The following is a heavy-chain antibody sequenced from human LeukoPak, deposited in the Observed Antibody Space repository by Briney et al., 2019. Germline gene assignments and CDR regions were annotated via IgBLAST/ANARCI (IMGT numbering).Heavy chain of an antibody. D-gene: IGHD3-3*01. CDR1: GGTFSSYA. J-gene: IGHJ6*02. V-gene: IGHV1-69*13. Sequence: ASVMVSCKASGGTFSSYAISWVRQAPGQGLEWMGGIIPIFGTANYAQKFQGRVTITADESTSTAYMELSSLRSEDTAVYYCARKTYYDFWSGPTADYYYGMDVWGQGTTVTVSS. CDR3: ARKTYYDFWSGPTADYYYGMDV. CDR2: IIPIFGTA.